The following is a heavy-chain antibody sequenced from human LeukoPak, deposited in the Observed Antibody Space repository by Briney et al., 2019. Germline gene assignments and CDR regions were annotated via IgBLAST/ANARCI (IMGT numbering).Heavy chain of an antibody. CDR1: GGTFSSYA. CDR3: ASEGDSSGYGASDI. CDR2: IIPIFGTA. V-gene: IGHV1-69*13. D-gene: IGHD3-22*01. J-gene: IGHJ3*02. Sequence: ASVKVSCKASGGTFSSYAISWVRQAPGQGLEWMGGIIPIFGTASYAQKFQGRVTITADESTSTAYMELSSLRSEDTAVYYCASEGDSSGYGASDIWGQGTMVTVSS.